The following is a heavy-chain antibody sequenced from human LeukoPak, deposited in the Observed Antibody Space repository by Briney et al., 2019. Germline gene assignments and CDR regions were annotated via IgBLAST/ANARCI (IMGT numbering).Heavy chain of an antibody. Sequence: PGRSLRLSCAASGFTFSSFAVHWVRQAPGKGLEWVASISYDGTNKYYADSVKGRFTISRDNSKNTLYLQMNSLRAEDTAVYYYASWAKEEQQLVQWFGPWGQGTLVTVSS. J-gene: IGHJ5*02. D-gene: IGHD6-13*01. CDR3: ASWAKEEQQLVQWFGP. CDR1: GFTFSSFA. V-gene: IGHV3-30*04. CDR2: ISYDGTNK.